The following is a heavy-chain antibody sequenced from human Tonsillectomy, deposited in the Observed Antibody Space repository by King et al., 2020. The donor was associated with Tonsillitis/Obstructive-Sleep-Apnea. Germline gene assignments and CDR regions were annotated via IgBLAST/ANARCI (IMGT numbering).Heavy chain of an antibody. CDR2: INPNSGGT. V-gene: IGHV1-2*06. Sequence: VQLVESGAEVKKPGASVKVSCKASGYTFTGYYMHWVRQAPGQGLEWMGRINPNSGGTNYAQKFQGRVTMTRDTSISTAYMELSRLRSDDTAVYYCARDLEYIVVVPAASSYDYWGQGTLVTVSS. D-gene: IGHD2-2*01. CDR3: ARDLEYIVVVPAASSYDY. CDR1: GYTFTGYY. J-gene: IGHJ4*02.